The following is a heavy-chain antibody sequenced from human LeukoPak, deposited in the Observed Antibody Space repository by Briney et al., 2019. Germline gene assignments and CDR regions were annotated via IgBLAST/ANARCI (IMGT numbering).Heavy chain of an antibody. CDR2: INWDGGST. J-gene: IGHJ4*01. V-gene: IGHV3-43*01. Sequence: GGSLRLSCAASGFNFDDYTMHWVRQIPGKSLEWVSLINWDGGSTYYADSVKGRFIISRDTRKNFLYLQMISLRTEDTALYYCAKDLGKVIAAAGTSGFDSWGRGTLVTVSS. CDR3: AKDLGKVIAAAGTSGFDS. CDR1: GFNFDDYT. D-gene: IGHD6-13*01.